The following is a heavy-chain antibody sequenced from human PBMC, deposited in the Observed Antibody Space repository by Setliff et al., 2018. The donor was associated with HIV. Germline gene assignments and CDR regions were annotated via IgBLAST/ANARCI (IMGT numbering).Heavy chain of an antibody. Sequence: SETLSLTCTVSGGSISSYYWTWIRQPPGKGLEWIGYIYYSGSTNYNPSLKSRVTISVDTSKDQFPLRLSSVTAADTAVYYCARSRITMVRGSQNWYFDLWGRGTLVTVSS. CDR3: ARSRITMVRGSQNWYFDL. V-gene: IGHV4-59*01. CDR2: IYYSGST. CDR1: GGSISSYY. D-gene: IGHD3-10*01. J-gene: IGHJ2*01.